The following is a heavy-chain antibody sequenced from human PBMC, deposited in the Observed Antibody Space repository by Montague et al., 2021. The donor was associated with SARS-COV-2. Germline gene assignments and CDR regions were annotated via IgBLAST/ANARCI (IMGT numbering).Heavy chain of an antibody. J-gene: IGHJ4*02. CDR1: GDSMTGDSMSRYY. CDR2: ISNSGFT. V-gene: IGHV4-61*01. CDR3: ARVRKDDYGDNYLDY. D-gene: IGHD4-17*01. Sequence: SETLSLTCTVSGDSMTGDSMSRYYWSWIRQTPGKGLEWIGYISNSGFTNDNPSLKNRVTTSVDTSNNQFSLKLNSVTAADTAAYYCARVRKDDYGDNYLDYWGQGTLVTVSS.